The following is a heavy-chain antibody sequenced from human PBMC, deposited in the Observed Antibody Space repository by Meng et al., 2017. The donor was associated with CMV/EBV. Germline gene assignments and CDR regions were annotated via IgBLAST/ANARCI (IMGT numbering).Heavy chain of an antibody. CDR1: GFTFSSYS. V-gene: IGHV3-21*01. CDR2: ISSSSSYI. CDR3: AREFSYFCSGYNYFDY. Sequence: GESLKISCAASGFTFSSYSMNWVRQAPGKGLEWVSSISSSSSYIYYADSVKGRFTISRDNAKNSLYLQMNSLRAEDTAVYYCAREFSYFCSGYNYFDYWGQGTLVTVSS. D-gene: IGHD3-3*01. J-gene: IGHJ4*02.